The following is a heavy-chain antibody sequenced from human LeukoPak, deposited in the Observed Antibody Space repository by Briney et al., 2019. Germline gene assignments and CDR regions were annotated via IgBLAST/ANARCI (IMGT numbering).Heavy chain of an antibody. CDR2: INPSGGST. D-gene: IGHD3-22*01. J-gene: IGHJ6*02. Sequence: ASVKVSCKASVNTFTNYYVHWVRQAPGQGLEWMGIINPSGGSTTYAQKFQGRVTITADKSTSTAYMELSSLRSEDTAVYYCARDLTYYYDSSGGYGMDVWGQGTTVTVSS. V-gene: IGHV1-46*01. CDR1: VNTFTNYY. CDR3: ARDLTYYYDSSGGYGMDV.